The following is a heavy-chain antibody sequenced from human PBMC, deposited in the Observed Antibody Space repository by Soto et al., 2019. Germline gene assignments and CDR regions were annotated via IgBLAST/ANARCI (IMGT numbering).Heavy chain of an antibody. D-gene: IGHD3-9*01. Sequence: QVQLVQSGAEVKKPGASVKVSCEASGYTFITYAMHWVRQAPGKRLEWRGWINTGNGNTKYSQKFQGRVTITRDTSASTAYMELSSLRSEDTAVYYCARDKGYDILTGYSPFYYYMDVWGKGTTVTVSS. CDR3: ARDKGYDILTGYSPFYYYMDV. CDR1: GYTFITYA. CDR2: INTGNGNT. J-gene: IGHJ6*03. V-gene: IGHV1-3*04.